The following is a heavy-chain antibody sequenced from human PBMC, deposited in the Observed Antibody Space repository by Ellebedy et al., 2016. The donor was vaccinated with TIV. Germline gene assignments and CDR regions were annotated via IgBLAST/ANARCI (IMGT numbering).Heavy chain of an antibody. CDR3: ARDWQTSGSGSYHIDS. V-gene: IGHV3-23*01. D-gene: IGHD3-10*01. CDR1: GFTFSNYA. CDR2: LGGSSENT. J-gene: IGHJ4*02. Sequence: PGGSLRLSCAASGFTFSNYAMSWVRQAPGKGLEWVSALGGSSENTYYADSVQGRFTISRDNSENTLYLQMNNLRAEDTAVYYCARDWQTSGSGSYHIDSWGQGTLVTVSS.